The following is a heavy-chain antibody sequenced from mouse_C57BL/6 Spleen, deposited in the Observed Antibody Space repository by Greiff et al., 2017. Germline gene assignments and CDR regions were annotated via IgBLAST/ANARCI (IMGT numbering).Heavy chain of an antibody. V-gene: IGHV1-26*01. D-gene: IGHD2-2*01. Sequence: EVQLQQSGPELVKPGASVKISCKASGYTFTDYYMNWVKPSHGKSLEWIGDINPNNGGTSYNQKFKGKATLTVDKSSSTAYMELRSLTSEDSAVYYCARSTMVTTEYYFDYWGQGTTLTVSS. J-gene: IGHJ2*01. CDR3: ARSTMVTTEYYFDY. CDR2: INPNNGGT. CDR1: GYTFTDYY.